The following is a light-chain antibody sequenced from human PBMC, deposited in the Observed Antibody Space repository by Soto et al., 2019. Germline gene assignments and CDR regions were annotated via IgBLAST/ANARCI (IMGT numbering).Light chain of an antibody. Sequence: DIQLTQSPSSLSVSVGDRVTITCRASQAISSYLAWYQQKPGKVPELLIYATSTLQSGAPSRFSGSGSGTDFTLTISSLQPEDVATYYCHKYNHAPTFGGGTKVEIK. J-gene: IGKJ4*01. CDR1: QAISSY. CDR2: ATS. V-gene: IGKV1-27*01. CDR3: HKYNHAPT.